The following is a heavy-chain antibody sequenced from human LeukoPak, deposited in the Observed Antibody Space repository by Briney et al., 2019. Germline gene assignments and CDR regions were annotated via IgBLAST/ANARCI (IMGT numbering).Heavy chain of an antibody. Sequence: ASVKVSCKASGYTFTGYYMHWVRQAPGQGLEWMGWINPNSDGTNYAQKFQGRVTMTRDTSISTAYMELSRLRSDDTAVCYCARDPIAVAGTALGFDYWGQGTLVTVSS. J-gene: IGHJ4*02. CDR1: GYTFTGYY. D-gene: IGHD6-19*01. CDR2: INPNSDGT. V-gene: IGHV1-2*02. CDR3: ARDPIAVAGTALGFDY.